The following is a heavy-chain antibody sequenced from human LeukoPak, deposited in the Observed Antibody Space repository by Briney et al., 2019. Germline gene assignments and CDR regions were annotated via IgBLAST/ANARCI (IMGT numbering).Heavy chain of an antibody. D-gene: IGHD2-15*01. CDR2: IYSSGTT. J-gene: IGHJ4*02. CDR1: GGSITNYY. Sequence: SETLSLTCTVSGGSITNYYWNWIRQPPGKGLEWIGFIYSSGTTNYNPSLKSRLTISLDTSKNQFSLKLTSMTAADTAVYYCARVSAPGGTRLLDYWGQGTLVTVSS. V-gene: IGHV4-59*01. CDR3: ARVSAPGGTRLLDY.